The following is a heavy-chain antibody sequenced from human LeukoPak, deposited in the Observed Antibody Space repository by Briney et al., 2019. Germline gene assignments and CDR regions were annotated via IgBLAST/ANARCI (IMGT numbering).Heavy chain of an antibody. D-gene: IGHD3-22*01. J-gene: IGHJ4*02. CDR2: ISSSSSYI. CDR3: AGDNYDSSGYLFAY. V-gene: IGHV3-21*01. Sequence: GWSLRLSCAASGFTFSIYSMNWVRQAPGKGLEWVSSISSSSSYIYYADSVKGRFTIYRDNAKNSLYLQMKSLRAEDTAVYYCAGDNYDSSGYLFAYWGQGTLVTVSS. CDR1: GFTFSIYS.